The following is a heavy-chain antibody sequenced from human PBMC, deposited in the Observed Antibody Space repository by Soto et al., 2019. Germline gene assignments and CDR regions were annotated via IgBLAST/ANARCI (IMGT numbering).Heavy chain of an antibody. CDR2: IIPILGIA. D-gene: IGHD2-2*01. CDR1: GGTFSSYT. V-gene: IGHV1-69*02. CDR3: ASNIVVVPAARSDPYYYYYYMDV. J-gene: IGHJ6*03. Sequence: QVQLVQSGAEVKKPGSSVKVSCKASGGTFSSYTISWVRQAPGQGLEWMGRIIPILGIANYAQKFQGRGTITADKSTSTAYMELSSLRSEDTAVYYCASNIVVVPAARSDPYYYYYYMDVWGKGTTVTVSS.